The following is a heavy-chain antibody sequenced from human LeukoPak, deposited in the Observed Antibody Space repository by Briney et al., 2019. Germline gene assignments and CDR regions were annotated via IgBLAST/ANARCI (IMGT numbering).Heavy chain of an antibody. D-gene: IGHD3-3*01. CDR2: INHSGST. CDR1: GVSFSGYY. V-gene: IGHV4-34*01. J-gene: IGHJ4*02. Sequence: SETLSLTCAVYGVSFSGYYWSWIRQPPGKGLEWIGEINHSGSTNYNPSLKSRVTISVDTSKNQFSLKLSSVTAADTAVYYCARARITYYDFWSGYYHDYWGQGTLVTVSS. CDR3: ARARITYYDFWSGYYHDY.